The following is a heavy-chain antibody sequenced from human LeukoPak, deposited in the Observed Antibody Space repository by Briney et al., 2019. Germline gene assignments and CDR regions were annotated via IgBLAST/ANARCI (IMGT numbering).Heavy chain of an antibody. CDR2: IYHSGST. CDR1: GGSISSSNW. V-gene: IGHV4-4*02. CDR3: ASSGYSYLRGAFDY. J-gene: IGHJ4*02. Sequence: PSETLSLTCAVSGGSISSSNWWTWVRQPPGKGLEWIGEIYHSGSTNYNPFLKSRVTISIDKSKNQFSLKLSSVTAADTAVYYCASSGYSYLRGAFDYWGQGTLVTVSS. D-gene: IGHD5-18*01.